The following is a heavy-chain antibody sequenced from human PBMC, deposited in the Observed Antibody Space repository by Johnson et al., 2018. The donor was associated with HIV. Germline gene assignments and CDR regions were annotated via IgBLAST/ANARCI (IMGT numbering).Heavy chain of an antibody. CDR2: ISYSGSNK. Sequence: QVQLVESGGGVVQPGRSLRLSCAASGFTFSRYGMHCVRQAPGKVLEWVAVISYSGSNKYYADSVKGRLTISRDNSKNTVYLQMNSLRAEDTAVYYCARERDYYDSFWLDHDAFDIWGQGTMVTVSS. CDR3: ARERDYYDSFWLDHDAFDI. J-gene: IGHJ3*02. D-gene: IGHD3-22*01. CDR1: GFTFSRYG. V-gene: IGHV3-30*03.